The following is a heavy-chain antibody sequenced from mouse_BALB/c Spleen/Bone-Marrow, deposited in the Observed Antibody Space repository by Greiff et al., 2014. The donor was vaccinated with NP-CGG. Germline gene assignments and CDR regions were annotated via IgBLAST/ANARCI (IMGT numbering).Heavy chain of an antibody. V-gene: IGHV1-14*01. D-gene: IGHD2-3*01. CDR1: GYTFTSYV. CDR2: IIPYNDGT. CDR3: ASHDGYYVGWYFDV. J-gene: IGHJ1*01. Sequence: HLVESGPELVKPGTSVKMSCKASGYTFTSYVMHWVKQKPGQGLEWIGYIIPYNDGTKYNEKFKGKATLTSDKSSSTAYMELSSLTSEDSAVYYCASHDGYYVGWYFDVWGAGTTVTVSS.